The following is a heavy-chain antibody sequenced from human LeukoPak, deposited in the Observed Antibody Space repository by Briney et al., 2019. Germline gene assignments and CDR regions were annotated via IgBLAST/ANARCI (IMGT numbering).Heavy chain of an antibody. CDR3: ASLPPFSSSWYYFDY. CDR2: IWYDGSNK. CDR1: GFTFSSYG. Sequence: GRSLRLSCAASGFTFSSYGMHWVRQAPGKGLEWVAVIWYDGSNKYYADSVKGRFTISRDNSKNTLYLQMNSLRAEDTAVYYCASLPPFSSSWYYFDYWGQGTLVTVSS. J-gene: IGHJ4*02. D-gene: IGHD6-13*01. V-gene: IGHV3-33*01.